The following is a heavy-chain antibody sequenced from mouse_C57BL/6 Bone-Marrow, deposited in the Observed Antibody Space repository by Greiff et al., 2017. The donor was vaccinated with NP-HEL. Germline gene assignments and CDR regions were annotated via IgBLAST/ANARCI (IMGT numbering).Heavy chain of an antibody. V-gene: IGHV1-82*01. D-gene: IGHD4-1*01. J-gene: IGHJ3*01. CDR2: IYPGDGDT. CDR3: ARVGAGTGFFAY. Sequence: QVQLQQSRPELVKPGASVKISCKASGYAFSSSWMNWVKQRPGKGLEWIGRIYPGDGDTNYNGQFKGKATLTADKSSSTAYMPLSSLTSEDSAVYFCARVGAGTGFFAYWGQGTLVTVSA. CDR1: GYAFSSSW.